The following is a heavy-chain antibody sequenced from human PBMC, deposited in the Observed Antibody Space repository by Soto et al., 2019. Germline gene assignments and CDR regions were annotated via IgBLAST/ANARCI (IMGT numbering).Heavy chain of an antibody. D-gene: IGHD6-13*01. CDR3: ARGTIAAAGMAY. CDR1: GGTFSSYA. Sequence: SVKVSCKASGGTFSSYAISWVRQAPGQGLEWMGGIIPIFGTANYAQKFQGRVTITADESTSTAYMELSSLRSEDTAVYYCARGTIAAAGMAYWGQGTLVTVSS. J-gene: IGHJ4*02. CDR2: IIPIFGTA. V-gene: IGHV1-69*13.